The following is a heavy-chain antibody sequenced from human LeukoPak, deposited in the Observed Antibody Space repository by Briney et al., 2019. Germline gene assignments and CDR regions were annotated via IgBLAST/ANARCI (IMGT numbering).Heavy chain of an antibody. Sequence: SGPTLVNPTQTLTLTCTFSGFSLSTSGVGVGWIRQPPVKALEWLALIYWNDDTRYSPSLKSRLTITKDTSKNQVVLTMTNMDPVDTATYYCAHDGGAYDAFDIWGQGTMVTVSS. CDR2: IYWNDDT. CDR1: GFSLSTSGVG. D-gene: IGHD4-17*01. CDR3: AHDGGAYDAFDI. J-gene: IGHJ3*02. V-gene: IGHV2-5*01.